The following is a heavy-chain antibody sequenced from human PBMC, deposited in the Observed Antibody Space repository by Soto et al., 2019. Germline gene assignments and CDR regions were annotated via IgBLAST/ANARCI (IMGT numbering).Heavy chain of an antibody. CDR2: ISAYNGNT. J-gene: IGHJ2*01. Sequence: QVQLVQSGAEVKKPGASVKVSCKASGYTFTSYGISWVRQAPGQGLEWMGWISAYNGNTNHAQKLQGRVTMTTDTSTSKAYLELRSLRSDDTAVYYCATDMVPRFGYWYFDLWGRGTLVTVSS. CDR1: GYTFTSYG. CDR3: ATDMVPRFGYWYFDL. D-gene: IGHD3-16*01. V-gene: IGHV1-18*01.